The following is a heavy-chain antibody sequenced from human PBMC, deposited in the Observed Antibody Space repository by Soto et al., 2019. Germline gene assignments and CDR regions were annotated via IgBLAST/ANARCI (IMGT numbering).Heavy chain of an antibody. CDR3: ARESSSSCHDY. J-gene: IGHJ4*02. V-gene: IGHV3-48*01. CDR1: GFTFSSYS. Sequence: GGSLRLSCAASGFTFSSYSMNWVRQAPGKGLEWVSYISSSSSTIYYADSVKGRFTISRDNAKNSVYLQMNSLRAEDTAVYYCARESSSSCHDYWGQGTLVTVSS. CDR2: ISSSSSTI. D-gene: IGHD6-13*01.